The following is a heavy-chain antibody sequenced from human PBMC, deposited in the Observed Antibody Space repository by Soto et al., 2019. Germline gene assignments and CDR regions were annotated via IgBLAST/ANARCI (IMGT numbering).Heavy chain of an antibody. CDR2: ISAYNGNT. Sequence: QVQLVQSGAEVKKPGASVNVSCKASGYTFTSYGISWVRQAPGQGLEWMGWISAYNGNTNYAQKLQGRVTMTTDTSTSTAYMELRSLRSDDTAVYYCARRGGSSYYYYYGMDVWGQGTTVTVSS. CDR1: GYTFTSYG. J-gene: IGHJ6*02. V-gene: IGHV1-18*01. D-gene: IGHD2-15*01. CDR3: ARRGGSSYYYYYGMDV.